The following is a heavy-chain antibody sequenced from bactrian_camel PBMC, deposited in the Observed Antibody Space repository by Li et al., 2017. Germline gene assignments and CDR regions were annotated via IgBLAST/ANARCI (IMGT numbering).Heavy chain of an antibody. J-gene: IGHJ6*01. CDR3: AADLRRGCTWYANGFGY. CDR2: IHSGGGTT. CDR1: GFTFSNYA. V-gene: IGHV3S31*01. Sequence: VQLVESGGGLVQPGGPLRLSCAASGFTFSNYAMSWVRQAPGKGLEWISVIHSGGGTTYYADSVKGRFTISRDNAKNTLYLQMNSLKPEDTAMYYCAADLRRGCTWYANGFGYWGQGTQVTVS. D-gene: IGHD6*01.